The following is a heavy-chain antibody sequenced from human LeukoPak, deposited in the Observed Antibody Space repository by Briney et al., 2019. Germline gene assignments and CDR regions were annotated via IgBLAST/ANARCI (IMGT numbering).Heavy chain of an antibody. CDR3: ARVPSFCSSTSCYDFDY. CDR2: ISAYNGNT. D-gene: IGHD2-2*01. Sequence: ASVKVSCKASGYTFTSYGISWVRQAPGQGLGLVGWISAYNGNTNYAQKLQGRVTMTTHTSTSTAYMELRSLRSDDTAVYYCARVPSFCSSTSCYDFDYWGQGTLVTVSS. CDR1: GYTFTSYG. J-gene: IGHJ4*02. V-gene: IGHV1-18*04.